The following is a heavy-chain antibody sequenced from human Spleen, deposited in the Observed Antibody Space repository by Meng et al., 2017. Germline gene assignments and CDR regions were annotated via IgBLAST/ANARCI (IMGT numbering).Heavy chain of an antibody. V-gene: IGHV1-46*01. Sequence: QVQLVQLGAGVRKPGASVKVSFQASGYTSTSFYINWVRQAPGHGLEWMGILYPSGDSTTYAQKFQGRVTMTRDTSTSTVYMELSSLRSEDTAVYYCARAQRSGWDTYFDYWGQGTLVTVSS. CDR1: GYTSTSFY. CDR2: LYPSGDST. D-gene: IGHD6-19*01. CDR3: ARAQRSGWDTYFDY. J-gene: IGHJ4*02.